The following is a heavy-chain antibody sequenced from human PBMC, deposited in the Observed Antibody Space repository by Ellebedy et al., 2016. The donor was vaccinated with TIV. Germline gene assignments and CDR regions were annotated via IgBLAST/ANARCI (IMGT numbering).Heavy chain of an antibody. Sequence: AASVKVSCKASGYTFTGYYMHWARQAPGKGLEWMGWINPNSGDTEYAQKFQGRVTMTRDTSISTAYMELSWLRSDDTAVYYCARGCSSISCSGDYYYSMVFWGQGTTVTVSS. J-gene: IGHJ6*02. V-gene: IGHV1-2*02. CDR2: INPNSGDT. CDR3: ARGCSSISCSGDYYYSMVF. D-gene: IGHD2-2*01. CDR1: GYTFTGYY.